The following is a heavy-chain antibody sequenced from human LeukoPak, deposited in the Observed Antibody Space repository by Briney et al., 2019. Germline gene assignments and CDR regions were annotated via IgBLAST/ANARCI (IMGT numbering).Heavy chain of an antibody. CDR1: GFTVSSNY. Sequence: GGSLRLSCAASGFTVSSNYMSWVCQAPGKGLEWVSVIYSGGSTYYADSVKGRFTISRDNSKNTLYLQMNSLRAEDTAVYYCARWGRVTDAFDIWGQGTMVTVSS. CDR2: IYSGGST. D-gene: IGHD4-23*01. J-gene: IGHJ3*02. CDR3: ARWGRVTDAFDI. V-gene: IGHV3-66*02.